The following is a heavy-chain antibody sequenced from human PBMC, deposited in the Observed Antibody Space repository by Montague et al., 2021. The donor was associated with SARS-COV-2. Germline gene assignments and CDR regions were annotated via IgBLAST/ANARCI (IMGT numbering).Heavy chain of an antibody. V-gene: IGHV4-59*08. J-gene: IGHJ5*01. CDR3: GRSGYSTATVDS. CDR1: GDSLSFYF. Sequence: SETLSLTCTVSGDSLSFYFWTWIRQPPGRGLEWIGYIEYSESTIYNPSLKSRLTMSLDMSSNQFSLELRSVTAADTAVYYCGRSGYSTATVDSWGHGTLVSVSS. D-gene: IGHD5-12*01. CDR2: IEYSEST.